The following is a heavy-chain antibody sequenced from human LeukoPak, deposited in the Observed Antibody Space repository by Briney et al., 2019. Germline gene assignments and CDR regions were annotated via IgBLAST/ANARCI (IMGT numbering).Heavy chain of an antibody. J-gene: IGHJ4*02. Sequence: GSLRLSCAASGFTFGDYGMSWVRQAPGKGLEWVSSINWNGGNTAYADSVKGRFTISRDTAKDSLYLHLNSLRAEDTALYYCARDRGWLQYIDYWGQGTLVTVSS. CDR1: GFTFGDYG. V-gene: IGHV3-20*04. CDR2: INWNGGNT. CDR3: ARDRGWLQYIDY. D-gene: IGHD5-24*01.